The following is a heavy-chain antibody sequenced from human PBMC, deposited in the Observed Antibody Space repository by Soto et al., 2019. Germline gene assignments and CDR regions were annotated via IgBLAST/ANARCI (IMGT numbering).Heavy chain of an antibody. V-gene: IGHV4-31*03. J-gene: IGHJ4*02. D-gene: IGHD3-10*01. Sequence: QVQLQESGPGLEKPSQTLSLTCTVSGGSISSGGYYWSWIRQHPGKGLEWIGYIYYSGSTYYNPSLKSRVTISVDTSKNQFSLKLSSVTAADTAVYYCARDQNGSGMFDYWGQGTLVTVSS. CDR3: ARDQNGSGMFDY. CDR1: GGSISSGGYY. CDR2: IYYSGST.